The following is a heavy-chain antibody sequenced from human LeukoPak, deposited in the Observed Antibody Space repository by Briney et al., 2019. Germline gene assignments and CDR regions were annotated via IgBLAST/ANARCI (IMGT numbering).Heavy chain of an antibody. CDR3: ARIVVVIRGSLYYFDY. CDR2: ITHSGSP. V-gene: IGHV4-38-2*01. CDR1: DYSISSGHY. D-gene: IGHD3-22*01. J-gene: IGHJ4*02. Sequence: SETLPLTCAVSDYSISSGHYWGWIRQPPGKGLEWIGSITHSGSPQYNPSLKSRLTMSVDTSKNQFSLKLSSVTAADTAVYYCARIVVVIRGSLYYFDYWGRGTLVTVSS.